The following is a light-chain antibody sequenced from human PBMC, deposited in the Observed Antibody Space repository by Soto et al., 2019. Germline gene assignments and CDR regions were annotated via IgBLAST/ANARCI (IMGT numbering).Light chain of an antibody. CDR3: QQYNNWPRT. V-gene: IGKV3-15*01. J-gene: IGKJ1*01. Sequence: EIVMTQSPATLSVSPGERATLSCRASQSVSSNLAWYQQKPGQAPSLLIYGASTRATGIPARFSGSGSGTEFTLTISSLQSEDFGVYYCQQYNNWPRTFGQGTKVDI. CDR1: QSVSSN. CDR2: GAS.